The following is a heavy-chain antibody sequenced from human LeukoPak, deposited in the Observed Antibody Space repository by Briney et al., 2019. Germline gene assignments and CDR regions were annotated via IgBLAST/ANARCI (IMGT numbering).Heavy chain of an antibody. Sequence: GGSLRLSCAASGFTFSSYGMSWVRQAPGKGLEWVSAISGSGGNTYYADSVKGRFTISRDNSKNTLYLQMNSLRAEDTAVYYCAKGPPLITMIVAFDYCGQGTLFTVSS. CDR3: AKGPPLITMIVAFDY. CDR2: ISGSGGNT. D-gene: IGHD3-22*01. V-gene: IGHV3-23*01. J-gene: IGHJ4*02. CDR1: GFTFSSYG.